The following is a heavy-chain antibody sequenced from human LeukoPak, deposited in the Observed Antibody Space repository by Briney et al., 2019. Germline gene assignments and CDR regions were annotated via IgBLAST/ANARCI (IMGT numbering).Heavy chain of an antibody. CDR3: ASNPPNTGDFYY. Sequence: ASVTVSCKPSGYTFTNLDINWLRQAPGQGLEWMGWMSPNSGDTGYAQKFQGRVSMTRDIFKSTAYMELSSLRSEDAAIYYCASNPPNTGDFYYWGLGTLVTVSS. CDR1: GYTFTNLD. D-gene: IGHD1-1*01. J-gene: IGHJ4*02. V-gene: IGHV1-8*01. CDR2: MSPNSGDT.